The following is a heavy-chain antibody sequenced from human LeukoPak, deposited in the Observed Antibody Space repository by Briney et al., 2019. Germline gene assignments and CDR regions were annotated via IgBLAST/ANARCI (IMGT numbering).Heavy chain of an antibody. CDR1: RFTFSSDR. J-gene: IGHJ4*02. CDR3: AKDPGSESWGAFDY. D-gene: IGHD1-26*01. CDR2: IKQDGSDK. V-gene: IGHV3-7*01. Sequence: GGSLRLSCAASRFTFSSDRMTWVRQAPGKGLDWVGNIKQDGSDKQYADSVKGRFTISRDNAKSSLYLQMNSLRAEDTAVYSCAKDPGSESWGAFDYWGQGTLVTVSS.